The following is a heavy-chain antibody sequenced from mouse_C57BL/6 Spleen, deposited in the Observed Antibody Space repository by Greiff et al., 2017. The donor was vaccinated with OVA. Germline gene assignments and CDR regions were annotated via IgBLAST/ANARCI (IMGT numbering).Heavy chain of an antibody. D-gene: IGHD2-5*01. CDR1: GFNIKDYY. V-gene: IGHV14-1*01. Sequence: EVQLQQSGAELVRPGASVKLSCTASGFNIKDYYMHWVKQRPEQGLEWIGRIDPEDGDTEYAPKFQGKATMTADTSSNTAYLQLSSLTSEDTAVYYCTLRVKGDYCDYWGQGTTLTVSS. J-gene: IGHJ2*01. CDR2: IDPEDGDT. CDR3: TLRVKGDYCDY.